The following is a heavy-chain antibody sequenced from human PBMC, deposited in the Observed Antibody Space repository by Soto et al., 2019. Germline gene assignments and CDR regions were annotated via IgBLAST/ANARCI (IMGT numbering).Heavy chain of an antibody. CDR3: ARRRVYTIFGVATFDY. Sequence: QVQRQQWGAGLLKPSETLSLTCAVYGGSFSGYYWSWIRQPPGKGLEWIGEINHSGSTNYNPSLKSRVTISVDTSKNQFSLKLSSVTAADTAVYYCARRRVYTIFGVATFDYWGQGTLVTVSS. J-gene: IGHJ4*02. D-gene: IGHD3-3*02. V-gene: IGHV4-34*01. CDR2: INHSGST. CDR1: GGSFSGYY.